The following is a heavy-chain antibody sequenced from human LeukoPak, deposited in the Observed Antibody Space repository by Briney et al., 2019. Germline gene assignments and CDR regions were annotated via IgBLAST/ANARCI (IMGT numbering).Heavy chain of an antibody. Sequence: SVKVSCKASGGTFSSYAISWVRQAPGQGLEWMGGIIPMFGTANYAQKFQGRVTITADESANIAYMELSSLRSEDTAVYYCARGPFPPAATVATNNWYDPWGQGTLVTVSS. D-gene: IGHD6-13*01. CDR3: ARGPFPPAATVATNNWYDP. J-gene: IGHJ5*02. V-gene: IGHV1-69*13. CDR1: GGTFSSYA. CDR2: IIPMFGTA.